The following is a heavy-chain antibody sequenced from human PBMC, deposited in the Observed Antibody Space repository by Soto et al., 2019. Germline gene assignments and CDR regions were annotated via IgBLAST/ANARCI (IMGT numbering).Heavy chain of an antibody. D-gene: IGHD3-10*01. CDR1: GDTFTNFG. CDR2: IATYNSNK. J-gene: IGHJ5*02. Sequence: HLVQSGPEVKQPGASVTVSCKTSGDTFTNFGLSWVRQAPGQGLEWMGWIATYNSNKNYAQKFQGRLTLTTAPSTSTAYMELKSLGYDDTAVYYCARVLRGVVNWFDPWGQGTLVTVSS. V-gene: IGHV1-18*01. CDR3: ARVLRGVVNWFDP.